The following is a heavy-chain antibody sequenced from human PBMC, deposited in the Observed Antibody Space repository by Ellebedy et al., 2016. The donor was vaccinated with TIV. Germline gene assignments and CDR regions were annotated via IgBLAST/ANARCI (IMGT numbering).Heavy chain of an antibody. J-gene: IGHJ4*02. V-gene: IGHV3-48*02. CDR2: ISSSSSTI. CDR1: GFIFKNFL. Sequence: PGGSLRLSCGASGFIFKNFLMYWVRQAPGKGLEWVSYISSSSSTIYYADSVKGRFTISRDNAKNSLYLQMNSLRDEDTAVYYCARDRGDYWGQGTLVTVSS. CDR3: ARDRGDY. D-gene: IGHD3-10*01.